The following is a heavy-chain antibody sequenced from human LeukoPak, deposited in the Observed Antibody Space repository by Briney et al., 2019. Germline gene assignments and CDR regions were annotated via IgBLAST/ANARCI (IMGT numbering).Heavy chain of an antibody. D-gene: IGHD3-10*01. CDR3: AKAGLYYYGSGSYNNGFDP. V-gene: IGHV4-4*07. Sequence: LETLSLSCTLSGGSISSFYWSWIRQPARGGLGWIGRIYTRGSTNYSPNHKPRVTMSVNTSKNPFSLKLSSVTAADTAVYYCAKAGLYYYGSGSYNNGFDPWGQGTLVTVSS. J-gene: IGHJ5*02. CDR2: IYTRGST. CDR1: GGSISSFY.